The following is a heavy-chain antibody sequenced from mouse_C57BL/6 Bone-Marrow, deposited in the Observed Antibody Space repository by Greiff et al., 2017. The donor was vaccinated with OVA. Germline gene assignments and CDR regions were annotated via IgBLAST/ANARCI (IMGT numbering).Heavy chain of an antibody. V-gene: IGHV1-81*01. J-gene: IGHJ2*01. CDR2: IYPRSGNT. CDR1: GYTFTSYG. Sequence: VQVVESGAELARPGASVKLSCKASGYTFTSYGISWVKQRTGQGLEWIGEIYPRSGNTYYNEKFKGKATLTADKSSSTAYMELRSLTSEDSAVYFCARRAYYSNQYYFDYWGQGTTLTVSS. D-gene: IGHD2-5*01. CDR3: ARRAYYSNQYYFDY.